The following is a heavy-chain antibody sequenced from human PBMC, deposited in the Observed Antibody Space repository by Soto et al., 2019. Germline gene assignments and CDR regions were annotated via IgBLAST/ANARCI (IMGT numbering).Heavy chain of an antibody. D-gene: IGHD6-6*01. V-gene: IGHV3-64*01. CDR2: ISSNGVGT. CDR1: GFTLSGYA. CDR3: ARRARTDFYYMDV. Sequence: EVQLAESGGGLAQPGGSLRLSCAASGFTLSGYAMDWVRQAPGKGLEYVSGISSNGVGTYYANSVQGRFTISRDNYKNTVYLPMGSLRPEDMAVYYCARRARTDFYYMDVWCKGPTVTVS. J-gene: IGHJ6*03.